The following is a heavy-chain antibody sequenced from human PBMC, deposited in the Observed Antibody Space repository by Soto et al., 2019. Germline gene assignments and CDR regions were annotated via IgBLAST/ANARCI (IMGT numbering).Heavy chain of an antibody. J-gene: IGHJ4*02. V-gene: IGHV1-2*02. CDR2: INPNSGGT. D-gene: IGHD1-26*01. Sequence: QVQLVQSGAEVKKPGASVKVSCKASGYTFTGNYVHWVRQAPGQGLEWMGWINPNSGGTNYAQKFQGRVTLTRDTSISTAFLELSGLRSDDTAVYYCARCPSGMFVYWGQGTLVTVSS. CDR3: ARCPSGMFVY. CDR1: GYTFTGNY.